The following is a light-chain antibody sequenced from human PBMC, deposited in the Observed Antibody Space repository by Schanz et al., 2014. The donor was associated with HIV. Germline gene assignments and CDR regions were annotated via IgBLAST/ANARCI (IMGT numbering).Light chain of an antibody. CDR2: EVT. V-gene: IGLV2-23*02. Sequence: QSVLTQPASVSGSPGQSITISCTGTSSDVGSYNLVSWYRQHPGKVPKVMIYEVTKRPSGVPDRFSGSKSGSTASLTVSGLQAEDEADYYCCSYAGSYPVVFGGGTKLTVL. CDR1: SSDVGSYNL. J-gene: IGLJ2*01. CDR3: CSYAGSYPVV.